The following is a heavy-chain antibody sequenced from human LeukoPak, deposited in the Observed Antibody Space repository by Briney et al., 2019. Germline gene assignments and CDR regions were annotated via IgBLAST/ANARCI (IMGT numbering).Heavy chain of an antibody. V-gene: IGHV3-30*03. CDR3: ARAHSGRVYFDY. CDR2: ISYDGSNK. J-gene: IGHJ4*02. D-gene: IGHD3-10*01. Sequence: PGRSLRLSCAASGFTFSSYGMHWVRQAPGKGLEWVAVISYDGSNKYYADSVKGRFTISRDNAKNSLYLQMNSLRDEDTAVYYCARAHSGRVYFDYWGQGTLVTVSS. CDR1: GFTFSSYG.